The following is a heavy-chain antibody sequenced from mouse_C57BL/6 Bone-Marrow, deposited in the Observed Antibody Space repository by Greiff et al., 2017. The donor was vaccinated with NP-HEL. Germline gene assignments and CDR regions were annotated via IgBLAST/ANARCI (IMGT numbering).Heavy chain of an antibody. CDR1: GFTFSDYG. Sequence: EVKLMESGGGLVQPGGSLKLSCAASGFTFSDYGMAWVRQAPRKGPEWVAFISNLAYSIYYADTVTGRFTISRENAKNTLYLEMSSLRSEDTAMYYCARDWYFDVWGTGTTVTVSS. J-gene: IGHJ1*03. V-gene: IGHV5-15*01. CDR2: ISNLAYSI. CDR3: ARDWYFDV.